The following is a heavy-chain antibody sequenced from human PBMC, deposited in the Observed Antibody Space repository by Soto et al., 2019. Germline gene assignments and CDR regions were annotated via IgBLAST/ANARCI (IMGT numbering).Heavy chain of an antibody. CDR1: GFLFSSYG. D-gene: IGHD3-3*01. V-gene: IGHV3-30*03. CDR3: ATFGIYDFWSGYLHRDAFDV. Sequence: SLRLSCAASGFLFSSYGLHWVRQAPGTGLEWVAIVSFDGSDSYYADSVKGRFTIFRDNSKNTLYLHMNSLRTEDTAVYYCATFGIYDFWSGYLHRDAFDVWGQGTMVTVSS. CDR2: VSFDGSDS. J-gene: IGHJ3*01.